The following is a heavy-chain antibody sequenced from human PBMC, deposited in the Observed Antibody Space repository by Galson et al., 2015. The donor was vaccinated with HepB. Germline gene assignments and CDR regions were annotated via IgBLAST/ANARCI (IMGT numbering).Heavy chain of an antibody. J-gene: IGHJ4*02. D-gene: IGHD2-15*01. CDR3: ARGKVAHGAFDY. Sequence: SLRLSCAASGFTFSDFDMSWVCHVPGKGLKWIAYISPSGSKVDYADSVKGRFTISRDNAKISMSLQMTNLRAEDTATYYCARGKVAHGAFDYRGQGTLVTVSS. V-gene: IGHV3-11*01. CDR1: GFTFSDFD. CDR2: ISPSGSKV.